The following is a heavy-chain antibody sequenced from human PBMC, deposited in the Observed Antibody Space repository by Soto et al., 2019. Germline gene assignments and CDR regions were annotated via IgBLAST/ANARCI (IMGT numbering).Heavy chain of an antibody. J-gene: IGHJ6*02. D-gene: IGHD2-21*02. V-gene: IGHV3-30-3*01. CDR3: ARDLAYCGGDCMDYYGMDV. CDR1: GFTFSSYA. Sequence: GGSLRLSCAASGFTFSSYAMHWVRQAPGKGLEWVAVIPYDGSNKYYADSVKGRFTISRDNSKNTLYLQMNSLRAEDTAVYYCARDLAYCGGDCMDYYGMDVWGQGTTVTVSS. CDR2: IPYDGSNK.